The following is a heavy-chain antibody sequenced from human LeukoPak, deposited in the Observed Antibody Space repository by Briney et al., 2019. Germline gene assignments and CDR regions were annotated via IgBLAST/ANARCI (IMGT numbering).Heavy chain of an antibody. CDR2: IYYSGST. CDR3: ARGTTAWDTWFDP. Sequence: SETLSLTCTGSGGSISSYYWSWIRQPPGKGLEWIGDIYYSGSTNYNPSLKSRVTISVDTSKNQFSLKLSSVTAADTAVYYCARGTTAWDTWFDPWGQGTLVTVSS. CDR1: GGSISSYY. D-gene: IGHD1-7*01. J-gene: IGHJ5*02. V-gene: IGHV4-59*01.